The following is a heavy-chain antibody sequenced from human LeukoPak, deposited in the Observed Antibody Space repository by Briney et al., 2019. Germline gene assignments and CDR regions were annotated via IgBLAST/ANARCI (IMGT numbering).Heavy chain of an antibody. V-gene: IGHV4-31*03. J-gene: IGHJ4*02. CDR2: IYYSGST. CDR3: ARLYGDYEGGVDY. CDR1: GGSISSGDYY. D-gene: IGHD4-17*01. Sequence: SETLSLTCTVSGGSISSGDYYWSWIRQHPGKGLEWIGYIYYSGSTYYNPSLKSRVTISVDTSKNQFSLKLSSVTAADTAVYYCARLYGDYEGGVDYWGQGTLVTVSS.